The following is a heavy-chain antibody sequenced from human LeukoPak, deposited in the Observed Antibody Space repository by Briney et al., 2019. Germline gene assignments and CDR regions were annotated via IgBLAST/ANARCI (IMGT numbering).Heavy chain of an antibody. Sequence: SETLSLTCAVYGGSFSGYSWTWIRQPPGKGLEWIGEINHSGSTNYNPSLKSRVTISVDTSKNQFSLRLSSVTAADTAVYYCASRPTGGMATLTGYFDYWGQGTLATVSS. CDR1: GGSFSGYS. J-gene: IGHJ4*02. D-gene: IGHD5-24*01. CDR2: INHSGST. V-gene: IGHV4-34*01. CDR3: ASRPTGGMATLTGYFDY.